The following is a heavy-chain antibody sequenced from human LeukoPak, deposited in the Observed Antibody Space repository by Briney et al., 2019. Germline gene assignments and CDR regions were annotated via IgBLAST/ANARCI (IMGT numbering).Heavy chain of an antibody. J-gene: IGHJ4*02. V-gene: IGHV3-30*02. CDR2: IRYDGSDK. Sequence: GGSLRLSCAASGFTLRGYGMHWIRQAPGKGLEWVAFIRYDGSDKSYADSVKGRFTISRDNSENTLYLQINSLRVEDTAVYYCAKDTPTTGYHLDSWGQGTLVTVSS. CDR3: AKDTPTTGYHLDS. CDR1: GFTLRGYG. D-gene: IGHD1-1*01.